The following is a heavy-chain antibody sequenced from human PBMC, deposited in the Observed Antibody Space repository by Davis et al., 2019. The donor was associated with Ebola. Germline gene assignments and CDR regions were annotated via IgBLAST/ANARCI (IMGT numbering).Heavy chain of an antibody. Sequence: GGSLRLSCAASGFTFSDYYMSWIRQAPGKGLEWVSYISSSGSTIYYADSVKGRFTISRDNAKNSLYLQMNSLKTEDTAVYYCTTDRGSSWYYYYYGMDVWGHGTTVTVSS. CDR3: TTDRGSSWYYYYYGMDV. CDR1: GFTFSDYY. CDR2: ISSSGSTI. D-gene: IGHD6-13*01. J-gene: IGHJ6*02. V-gene: IGHV3-11*01.